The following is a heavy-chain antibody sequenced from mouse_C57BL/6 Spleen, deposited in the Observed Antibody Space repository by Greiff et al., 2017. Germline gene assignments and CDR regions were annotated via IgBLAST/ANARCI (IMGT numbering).Heavy chain of an antibody. D-gene: IGHD2-4*01. CDR3: EREGYDYDGGGVDDVDY. CDR1: GYAFSSSW. J-gene: IGHJ2*01. Sequence: QVQLQQSGPELVKPGASVKISCKASGYAFSSSWMNWVKQRPGKGLEWIGRIYPGDGDTNYNGKFKGKATLTADKSSSTAYMQLSSLTSEDSAVYFCEREGYDYDGGGVDDVDYWGQGTTLTVSS. V-gene: IGHV1-82*01. CDR2: IYPGDGDT.